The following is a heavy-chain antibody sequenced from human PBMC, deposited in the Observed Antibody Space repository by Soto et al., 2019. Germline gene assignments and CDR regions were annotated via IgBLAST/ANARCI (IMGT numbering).Heavy chain of an antibody. V-gene: IGHV1-69*02. J-gene: IGHJ4*02. D-gene: IGHD6-6*01. Sequence: QVPLVQSGAEVKKPGSSVKVSCKASGGTFSSYTISWVRQAPGQGLEWMGRIIPILGIANYAQKFQGRVTITADKSTSTAYMELSSLRSEDTAVYYCATQQPVGYFDYWGQGTLVTVSS. CDR3: ATQQPVGYFDY. CDR2: IIPILGIA. CDR1: GGTFSSYT.